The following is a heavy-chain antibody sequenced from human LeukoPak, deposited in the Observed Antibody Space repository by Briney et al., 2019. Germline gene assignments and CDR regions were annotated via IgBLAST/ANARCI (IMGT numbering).Heavy chain of an antibody. Sequence: SQTLSLTCAISGDSVSSNSAAWNWIRQSPSRGLEWLGRTYYRSKWYNDYAVSVKSRITINPDTSKDQFSLQLNSVTPEDTAVYYCARGQTAAAGTGWFDPWGQGTLVTVSS. D-gene: IGHD6-13*01. J-gene: IGHJ5*02. CDR3: ARGQTAAAGTGWFDP. CDR2: TYYRSKWYN. CDR1: GDSVSSNSAA. V-gene: IGHV6-1*01.